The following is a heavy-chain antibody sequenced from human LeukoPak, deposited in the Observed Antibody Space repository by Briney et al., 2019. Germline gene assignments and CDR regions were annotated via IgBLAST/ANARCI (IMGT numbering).Heavy chain of an antibody. CDR1: GGPISIYY. V-gene: IGHV4-59*08. CDR3: ARHGDYGDYDY. Sequence: RSETLSLTCTVSGGPISIYYCSCIRQPPGKGLEGSGYIYYSVGTHHNPSLTSRVPISVDTSKNQFSLKLSSLTAADTAVYYCARHGDYGDYDYWGQGTLVTVSS. D-gene: IGHD4-17*01. CDR2: IYYSVGT. J-gene: IGHJ4*02.